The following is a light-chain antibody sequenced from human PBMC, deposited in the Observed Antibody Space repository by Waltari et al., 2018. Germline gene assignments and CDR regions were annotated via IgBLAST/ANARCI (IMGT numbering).Light chain of an antibody. CDR2: KAS. CDR1: QSISSW. J-gene: IGKJ4*01. Sequence: DIQMTLSPSTLSASVGDRVTITCRASQSISSWLAWYQQKPGKAPKLLIYKASSLESGVPSRFSGSESGTEFTLTISSLQPDDFATYYCQRYNSYPLTFGGGTKVEIK. V-gene: IGKV1-5*03. CDR3: QRYNSYPLT.